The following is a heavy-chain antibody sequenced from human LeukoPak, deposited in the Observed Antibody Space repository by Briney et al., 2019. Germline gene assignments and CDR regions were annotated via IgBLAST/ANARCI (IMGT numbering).Heavy chain of an antibody. Sequence: GGSLRLSCAASGFTFTSFWMTWVRQAPGKGLEWVANIKKDGREKYYADSVKGRFTISRDNAKTSLYLQMNSLRAEDSAVYYCGRGKAAPEDWGQGTLVTVSS. V-gene: IGHV3-7*01. CDR3: GRGKAAPED. CDR1: GFTFTSFW. CDR2: IKKDGREK. J-gene: IGHJ4*02. D-gene: IGHD2-15*01.